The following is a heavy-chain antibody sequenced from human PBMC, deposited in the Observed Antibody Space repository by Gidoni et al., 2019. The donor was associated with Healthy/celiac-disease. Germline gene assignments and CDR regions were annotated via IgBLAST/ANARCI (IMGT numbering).Heavy chain of an antibody. J-gene: IGHJ3*02. D-gene: IGHD2-15*01. CDR3: AREMSQSGDIVVVAPDAFDI. CDR2: INHSGST. V-gene: IGHV4-34*01. Sequence: WIRQPPGKGLEWIGEINHSGSTNYNPSLKSRVTISVDTSKNQFSLKLSSVTAADTAVYYCAREMSQSGDIVVVAPDAFDIWGQGTMVTVSS.